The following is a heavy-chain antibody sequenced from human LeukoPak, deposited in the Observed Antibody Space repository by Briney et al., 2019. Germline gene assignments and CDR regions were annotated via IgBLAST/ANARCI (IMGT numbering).Heavy chain of an antibody. J-gene: IGHJ4*02. CDR2: IGGGGSIT. D-gene: IGHD4/OR15-4a*01. CDR3: AKSTTVGNYDARGLDY. CDR1: GFTFSSYA. Sequence: PGGSLRLSCAASGFTFSSYAMTRVRQSPGKGLEWVSPIGGGGSITHYADSVKGRFTISRDNSKNTLYLQMNSLRDEDTATYYCAKSTTVGNYDARGLDYWGQGTLVTVSS. V-gene: IGHV3-23*01.